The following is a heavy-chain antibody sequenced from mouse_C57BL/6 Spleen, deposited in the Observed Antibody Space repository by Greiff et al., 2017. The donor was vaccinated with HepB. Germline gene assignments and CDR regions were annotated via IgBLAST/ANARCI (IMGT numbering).Heavy chain of an antibody. CDR3: ARQDYGSSYPFAY. CDR1: GYTFTDYY. J-gene: IGHJ3*01. CDR2: IFPGSGST. V-gene: IGHV1-75*01. Sequence: QVHVKQSGPELVKPGASVKISCKASGYTFTDYYINWVKQRPGQGLEWIGWIFPGSGSTYYNEKFKGKATLTVDKSSSTAYMLLSSLTSEDSAVYFCARQDYGSSYPFAYWGQGTLVTVSA. D-gene: IGHD1-1*01.